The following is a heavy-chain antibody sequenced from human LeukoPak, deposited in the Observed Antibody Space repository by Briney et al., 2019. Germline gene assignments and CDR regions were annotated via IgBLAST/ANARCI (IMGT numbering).Heavy chain of an antibody. D-gene: IGHD3-9*01. CDR3: ASSCYDILTGHHDASDI. J-gene: IGHJ3*02. V-gene: IGHV1-8*01. CDR1: GYTLTSHD. Sequence: ASVKVSCKASGYTLTSHDINWVRQAAGQGLEWMGWMKFNSGNTGFAQKFQGRVTMTRNTSISTAYMELSSLTSEDTAVYYCASSCYDILTGHHDASDIWGQGTMVTVSS. CDR2: MKFNSGNT.